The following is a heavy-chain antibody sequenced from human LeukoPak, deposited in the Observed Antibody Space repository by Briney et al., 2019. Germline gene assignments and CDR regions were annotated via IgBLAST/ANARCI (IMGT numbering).Heavy chain of an antibody. CDR1: GYTFASYD. V-gene: IGHV1-8*01. CDR2: MNPNSGNT. D-gene: IGHD3-3*01. Sequence: ASVKVSCKASGYTFASYDINWVRQATGQGLEWMGWMNPNSGNTGYAQKFQGRVTMTRNTSISTAYMELSSLRSEDTAVYYCARAQNYDFWSGYYFGFYPYYYYYMDVWGKGTTVTVSS. J-gene: IGHJ6*03. CDR3: ARAQNYDFWSGYYFGFYPYYYYYMDV.